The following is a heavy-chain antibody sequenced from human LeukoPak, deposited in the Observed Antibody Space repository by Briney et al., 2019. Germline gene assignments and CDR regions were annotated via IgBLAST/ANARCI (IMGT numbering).Heavy chain of an antibody. CDR1: GFTFSNYG. Sequence: GGSLRLSCAASGFTFSNYGLSWVRQAPGKGLGWVSGITGSGGSTYYADSVKGRFTISRDNSKNTLYLQMNSLRTEDTAVYYCVRDGSSWGNFDYWGQGTLVSVSS. D-gene: IGHD7-27*01. J-gene: IGHJ4*02. CDR3: VRDGSSWGNFDY. V-gene: IGHV3-23*01. CDR2: ITGSGGST.